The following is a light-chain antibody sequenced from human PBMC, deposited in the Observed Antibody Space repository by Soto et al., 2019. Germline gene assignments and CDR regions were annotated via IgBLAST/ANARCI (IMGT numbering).Light chain of an antibody. J-gene: IGKJ5*01. CDR2: GAF. CDR1: QSVSSGY. Sequence: EIVLTQSPGTLSLSPGERATLSCRASQSVSSGYLAWYQQKPGQAPRLLIFGAFSRVNVIPDRFSGSGSGTDFSLTISRLEPEDFAVYSCQQYGSSPITFGQGTRLEIK. CDR3: QQYGSSPIT. V-gene: IGKV3-20*01.